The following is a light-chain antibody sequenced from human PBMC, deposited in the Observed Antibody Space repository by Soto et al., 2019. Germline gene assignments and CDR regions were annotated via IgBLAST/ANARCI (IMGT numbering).Light chain of an antibody. V-gene: IGLV2-14*01. CDR2: EVS. CDR3: SSYTSSTTWV. Sequence: QSALTQPASVSGSPGQSITISCTGTSSDVGAYNYVSWYQQHPGKAPKVIIFEVSNRPSGVSDRFSGSKSGNTASLTISGLQAEDEADYYCSSYTSSTTWVFGGGTKVTVL. J-gene: IGLJ3*02. CDR1: SSDVGAYNY.